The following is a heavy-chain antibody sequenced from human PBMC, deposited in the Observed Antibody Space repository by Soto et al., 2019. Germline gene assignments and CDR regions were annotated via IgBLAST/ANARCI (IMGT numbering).Heavy chain of an antibody. CDR3: VRGELRPRFDY. CDR2: IIPILGIA. J-gene: IGHJ4*02. Sequence: GASVKVSCKASGGTFSSYTISWVRQAPGQGLEWMGRIIPILGIANYAQKFQGRVTITADKSTSTAYMELSSLRVEDTAVYYCVRGELRPRFDYWGQGTLVTVSS. V-gene: IGHV1-69*02. CDR1: GGTFSSYT. D-gene: IGHD1-7*01.